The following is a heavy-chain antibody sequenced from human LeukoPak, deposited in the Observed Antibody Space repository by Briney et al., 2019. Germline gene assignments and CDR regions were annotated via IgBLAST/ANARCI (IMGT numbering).Heavy chain of an antibody. D-gene: IGHD3-10*01. V-gene: IGHV3-23*01. Sequence: GGPLRLSCAASGFTLNYAMSWVRQAPAKGLEWVSGITSSGGSAYYADSVKGRFTISRDNSKNTLSLQMTSLRAEDTAVYYCARDAHTSSGSYWGGVVYYYGLDVWGQGTTATVSS. J-gene: IGHJ6*02. CDR2: ITSSGGSA. CDR1: GFTLNYA. CDR3: ARDAHTSSGSYWGGVVYYYGLDV.